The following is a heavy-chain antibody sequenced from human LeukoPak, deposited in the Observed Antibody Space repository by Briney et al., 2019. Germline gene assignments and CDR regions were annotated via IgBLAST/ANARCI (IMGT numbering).Heavy chain of an antibody. V-gene: IGHV4-59*08. CDR3: ARHRYYYRSGSYYGAPYYMDV. CDR1: GGSISSYY. D-gene: IGHD3-10*01. J-gene: IGHJ6*03. Sequence: SETLSLTCTDSGGSISSYYWSWIRHPPGKGLEWIGYIYYSGSTNYNPSLKSRVTISVDTSKNQFSLKLSSVTAADTAVYYCARHRYYYRSGSYYGAPYYMDVWGKGTMVTISS. CDR2: IYYSGST.